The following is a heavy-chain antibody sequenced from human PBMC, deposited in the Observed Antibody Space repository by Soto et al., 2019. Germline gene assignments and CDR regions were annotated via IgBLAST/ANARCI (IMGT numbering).Heavy chain of an antibody. CDR1: GLTFNSYA. CDR2: IGVGGSAI. V-gene: IGHV3-23*01. J-gene: IGHJ4*02. D-gene: IGHD3-16*01. CDR3: AARGYDYI. Sequence: EVQLLESGGGLVLPGGSLSLSCVASGLTFNSYALSWARQAPGKGLEGISVIGVGGSAINYADSVKGRFTISRDNSKNTLFLQMNSLRAEDTALYYCAARGYDYIWGQGTPVTGSS.